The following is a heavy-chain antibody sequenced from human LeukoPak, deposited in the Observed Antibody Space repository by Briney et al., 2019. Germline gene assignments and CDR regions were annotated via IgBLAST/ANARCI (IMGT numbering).Heavy chain of an antibody. CDR1: RFTFSSYA. D-gene: IGHD5/OR15-5a*01. CDR2: ICGSGGST. CDR3: AKVSTGMRYYYYYYMDV. V-gene: IGHV3-23*01. Sequence: GGSLRLSCAPSRFTFSSYAMSRVRQAPGTGLEWVSAICGSGGSTYYADSLKGRFTISRDNSKNTLYLKMTSLRAEDTAVYYCAKVSTGMRYYYYYYMDVWGKGTTVTVSS. J-gene: IGHJ6*03.